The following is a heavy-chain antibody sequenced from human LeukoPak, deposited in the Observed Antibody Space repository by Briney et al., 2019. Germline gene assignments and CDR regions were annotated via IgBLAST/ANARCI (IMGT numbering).Heavy chain of an antibody. V-gene: IGHV3-48*03. Sequence: GGSQRLSCAASGFTFSSYEMNWVRQAPGKGLEWVSYISSSGSTIYYADSVKGRFTISRDNAKNSLYLQMNSLRAEDTAVYYCARPRKTGGFDPWGQGTLVTVSS. CDR3: ARPRKTGGFDP. CDR1: GFTFSSYE. CDR2: ISSSGSTI. D-gene: IGHD3-10*01. J-gene: IGHJ5*02.